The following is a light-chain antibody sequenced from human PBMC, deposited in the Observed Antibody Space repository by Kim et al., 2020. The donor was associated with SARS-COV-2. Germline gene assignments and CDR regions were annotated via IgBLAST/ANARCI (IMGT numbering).Light chain of an antibody. CDR2: EVT. CDR1: SSDVGSYNL. CDR3: CSYAGSSIVV. J-gene: IGLJ2*01. V-gene: IGLV2-23*02. Sequence: GQSITISCTGTSSDVGSYNLVSWYQQHPGKAPKVITYEVTKRPSGVSNRFSGSKSGNTASLTISGLQAEDEADYYCCSYAGSSIVVFGGGTQLTVL.